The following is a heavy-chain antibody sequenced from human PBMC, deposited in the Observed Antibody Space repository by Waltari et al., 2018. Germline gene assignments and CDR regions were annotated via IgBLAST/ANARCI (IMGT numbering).Heavy chain of an antibody. J-gene: IGHJ4*01. CDR1: GFTFSNFY. Sequence: QQVESGGDSVQPGGSLRLSCVTSGFTFSNFYMRWVRQAPGKGLEWVASIRQDGSEKYYVDSVTGRFTVSRHNAKNSLYLQMNNLRADDTAVYSCTALSVTKTSDYWGHGTLVTVSS. CDR2: IRQDGSEK. CDR3: TALSVTKTSDY. V-gene: IGHV3-7*01. D-gene: IGHD4-4*01.